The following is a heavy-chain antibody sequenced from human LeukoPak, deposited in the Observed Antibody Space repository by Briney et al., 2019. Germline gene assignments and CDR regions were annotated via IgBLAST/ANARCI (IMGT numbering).Heavy chain of an antibody. CDR1: GFTFSSYA. CDR3: AKGDRWIQLWSLLGY. CDR2: ISGSGGST. V-gene: IGHV3-23*01. J-gene: IGHJ4*02. D-gene: IGHD5-18*01. Sequence: PGGSLRLSCAASGFTFSSYAMSWVRQAPGKGLEWVSAISGSGGSTYYADSVKGRFTISRDNSKNTLYLQMNSLRAEDTAVYYCAKGDRWIQLWSLLGYWGQGTLVTVSS.